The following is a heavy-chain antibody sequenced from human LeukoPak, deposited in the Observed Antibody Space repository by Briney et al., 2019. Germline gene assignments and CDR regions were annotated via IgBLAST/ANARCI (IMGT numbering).Heavy chain of an antibody. CDR2: ISSNGGNT. CDR1: GFTFSSYA. Sequence: SGGPLRLSCSASGFTFSSYAMHWLRAAPGKGVEYVSAISSNGGNTYYADSVKGRFTISRDNSKDTVYLQMSSLRAEDTAVYYCVKNGYGDYTYGYFDLWGRGTLVTVSS. D-gene: IGHD4-17*01. V-gene: IGHV3-64D*08. CDR3: VKNGYGDYTYGYFDL. J-gene: IGHJ2*01.